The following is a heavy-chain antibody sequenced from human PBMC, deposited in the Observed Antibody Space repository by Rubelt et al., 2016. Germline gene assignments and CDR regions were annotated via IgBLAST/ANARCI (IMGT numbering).Heavy chain of an antibody. CDR2: INSDGSST. CDR1: GFTFSNYA. CDR3: ARGSYYFDY. V-gene: IGHV3-74*01. D-gene: IGHD2-21*01. Sequence: GGSLRLSCAASGFTFSNYAMTWVRQAPGKGLVWVSRINSDGSSTSYVDSVKGRFTISRDNAKNTLYLQMNSLRDEDTAVYYCARGSYYFDYWGQGTLVTVSS. J-gene: IGHJ4*02.